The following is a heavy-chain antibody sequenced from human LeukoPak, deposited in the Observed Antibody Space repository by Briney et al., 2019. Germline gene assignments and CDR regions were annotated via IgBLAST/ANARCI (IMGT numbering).Heavy chain of an antibody. V-gene: IGHV1-2*02. Sequence: ASVKVSCKASGYTFTGYYMHWVRQAPGQGLEWMGWINPNSGGTNYAQKLQGRVTMTTDTSTSTAYMELRSLRSDDTAVYYCARLGVSSSWSYYYYYYMDVWGKGTTVTISS. J-gene: IGHJ6*03. CDR1: GYTFTGYY. CDR2: INPNSGGT. D-gene: IGHD6-13*01. CDR3: ARLGVSSSWSYYYYYYMDV.